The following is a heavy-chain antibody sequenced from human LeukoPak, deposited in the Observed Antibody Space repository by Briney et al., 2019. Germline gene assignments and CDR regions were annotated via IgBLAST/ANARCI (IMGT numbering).Heavy chain of an antibody. V-gene: IGHV4-59*08. CDR2: IYYSGST. CDR3: ARAGGNRYYFDY. J-gene: IGHJ4*02. Sequence: SETLSLTCTVSGGSISSYYWSWIRQAPGKGLEWIGYIYYSGSTNYNPSLKSRVTISVDTSKNQFSLKLSSVTAADTAVYYCARAGGNRYYFDYWGQGTLVTVSS. D-gene: IGHD6-25*01. CDR1: GGSISSYY.